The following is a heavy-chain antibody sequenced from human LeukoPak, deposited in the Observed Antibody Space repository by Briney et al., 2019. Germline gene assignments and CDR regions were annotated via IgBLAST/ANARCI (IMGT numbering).Heavy chain of an antibody. CDR3: ARGAGIVDY. Sequence: GGSLRLSCAGSGFTFSSYGMKWARQVPGKGLEWISYISSGSSFIHYADLVRGRFTVSRDDAKNSLYLQMNSLRDEDTAVYYCARGAGIVDYWGQGTLVTVSS. D-gene: IGHD6-19*01. CDR1: GFTFSSYG. J-gene: IGHJ4*02. CDR2: ISSGSSFI. V-gene: IGHV3-48*02.